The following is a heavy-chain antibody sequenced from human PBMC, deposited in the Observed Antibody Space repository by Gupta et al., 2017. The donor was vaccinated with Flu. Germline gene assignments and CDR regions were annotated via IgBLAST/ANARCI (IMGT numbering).Heavy chain of an antibody. CDR1: NASLSGSY. J-gene: IGHJ5*02. CDR2: IDHSGGT. D-gene: IGHD4-11*01. CDR3: SRLGGFTVGDSWFDP. V-gene: IGHV4-34*01. Sequence: QVQLQQWGAGLLKPSETLSLTCAVYNASLSGSYWSWIRQPPGKGPEWIGEIDHSGGTNYNPSLKSRVTRSVDTSKNQFSLNLYSVTAADTAVEYCSRLGGFTVGDSWFDPWGQGTLVTVSS.